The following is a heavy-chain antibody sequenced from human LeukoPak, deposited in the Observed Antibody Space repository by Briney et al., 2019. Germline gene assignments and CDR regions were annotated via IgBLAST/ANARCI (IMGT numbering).Heavy chain of an antibody. V-gene: IGHV1-24*01. CDR2: FDPEDGET. D-gene: IGHD6-25*01. Sequence: GASVKVSCKVSGYTLTELSMHWVRQAPGKGLEWMGGFDPEDGETIYAQKFQGRVTMTEDTSTDTAYMELSSLRSEDTAVYYCATIFAAAMVEHRFDYWGQGTLVTVSS. CDR3: ATIFAAAMVEHRFDY. CDR1: GYTLTELS. J-gene: IGHJ4*02.